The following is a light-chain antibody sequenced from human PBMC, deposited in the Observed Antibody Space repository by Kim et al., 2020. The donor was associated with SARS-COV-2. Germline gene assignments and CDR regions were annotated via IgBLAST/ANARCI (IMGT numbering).Light chain of an antibody. Sequence: QSALTQPASVSGSPGQSITISCTGTSSDIGSFTYVSWYQQHPDKAPKLIIYDVSNRPSGVSNRFSGSKSGNTASLTISRLQAEDEADYYCSSYTGTSTVLFGGGTQLTVL. CDR3: SSYTGTSTVL. CDR2: DVS. V-gene: IGLV2-14*03. CDR1: SSDIGSFTY. J-gene: IGLJ2*01.